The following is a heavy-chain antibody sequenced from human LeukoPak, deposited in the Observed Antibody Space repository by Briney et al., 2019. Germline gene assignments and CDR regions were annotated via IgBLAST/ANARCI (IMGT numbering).Heavy chain of an antibody. V-gene: IGHV3-7*01. CDR2: INEHGGER. CDR1: GLTFSNHW. Sequence: GGSLKLSCAASGLTFSNHWMNWVRQAPGKGLEWVANINEHGGERYYVDSVKGRFTISRDNAKSSLYLQMNSLRADDTAVYYCARDSDWASDHWGQGTLVTVSS. J-gene: IGHJ5*02. D-gene: IGHD2-21*01. CDR3: ARDSDWASDH.